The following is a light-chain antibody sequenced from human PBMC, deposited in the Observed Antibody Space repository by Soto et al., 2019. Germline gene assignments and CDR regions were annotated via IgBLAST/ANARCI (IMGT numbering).Light chain of an antibody. J-gene: IGLJ3*02. V-gene: IGLV4-69*01. CDR2: LNSDGSH. CDR3: QTWGTGSSWV. CDR1: SGHSSYA. Sequence: QAVLTQSPSASASLGASVKLTCTLRSGHSSYAIAWHQQQPEKGPRYLMKLNSDGSHSKGDGIPDRFSGSSSGAERYLTISSLQSEDEADYYCQTWGTGSSWVFGGGTKLTVL.